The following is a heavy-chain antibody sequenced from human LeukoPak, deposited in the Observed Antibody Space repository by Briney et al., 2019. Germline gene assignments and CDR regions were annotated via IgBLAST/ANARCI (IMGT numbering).Heavy chain of an antibody. V-gene: IGHV3-21*01. CDR2: ISSSSSYI. J-gene: IGHJ2*01. CDR1: GFTFSSYS. CDR3: ARAAAGYYGDSPHFDL. D-gene: IGHD4-17*01. Sequence: GGSLRLSCAASGFTFSSYSMNWVRQAPGKGLEWVSSISSSSSYIYYADSVKGRFTISRDNAKNSLYLQMNSLRAEDTAVYYCARAAAGYYGDSPHFDLWGRGTLVTVFS.